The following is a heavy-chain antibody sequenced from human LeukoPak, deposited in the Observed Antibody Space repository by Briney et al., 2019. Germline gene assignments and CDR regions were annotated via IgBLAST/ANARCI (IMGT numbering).Heavy chain of an antibody. D-gene: IGHD3-22*01. V-gene: IGHV1-69*04. CDR3: ARRGPYYDSSGPDAFDI. Sequence: SVKVSCKASGGTFSSYAISWVRQAPGQWLEWMGRIIPILGIANYAQKFQGRVTITAGKPTSKAYMELSSLRSEDTAVYYCARRGPYYDSSGPDAFDIWGQGTMVTVSS. CDR2: IIPILGIA. J-gene: IGHJ3*02. CDR1: GGTFSSYA.